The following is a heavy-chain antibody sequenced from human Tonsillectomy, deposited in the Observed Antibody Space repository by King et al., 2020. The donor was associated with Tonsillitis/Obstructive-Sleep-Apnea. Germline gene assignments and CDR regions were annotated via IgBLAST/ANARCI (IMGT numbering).Heavy chain of an antibody. CDR1: GFTFSSYA. D-gene: IGHD4-17*01. CDR2: ISGSGGST. J-gene: IGHJ4*02. CDR3: AKLPDYGDYYFDY. Sequence: VQLVESGGGLVQPGGSLRLSCAASGFTFSSYAMSWVRQAPGKGLEWVSAISGSGGSTSYADPVKGRFTISRDNSKNTLYLQMNSLRAEDTAVYYCAKLPDYGDYYFDYWGQGTLVTVSS. V-gene: IGHV3-23*04.